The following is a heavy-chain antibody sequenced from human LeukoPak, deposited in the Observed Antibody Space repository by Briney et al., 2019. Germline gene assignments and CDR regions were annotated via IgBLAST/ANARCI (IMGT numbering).Heavy chain of an antibody. CDR3: ARDGVAATSPRYYYHMDV. Sequence: SVKVSCKASGGTFSSYAISWVRQAPGQGLEWMGGIIPIFGTANYAQKFQGRVTITADKSTSTAYMELSSLRSEDTAVYYCARDGVAATSPRYYYHMDVWGKGTTVTVSS. CDR1: GGTFSSYA. V-gene: IGHV1-69*06. CDR2: IIPIFGTA. D-gene: IGHD2-15*01. J-gene: IGHJ6*03.